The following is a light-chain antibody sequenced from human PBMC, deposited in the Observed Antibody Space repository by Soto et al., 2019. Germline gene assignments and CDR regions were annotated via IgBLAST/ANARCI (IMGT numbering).Light chain of an antibody. J-gene: IGLJ1*01. CDR3: AAWDYSLNGFYV. CDR1: SSNIGSNT. V-gene: IGLV1-44*01. Sequence: QSALNQPPSASGTPGQRVTISCSGSSSNIGSNTVNWYQHLPGTAPKLLIYRNNQRPSEVPDRFPGSKSRTSASLAIGAPQSEDEPDYYWAAWDYSLNGFYVFGRGRKVTV. CDR2: RNN.